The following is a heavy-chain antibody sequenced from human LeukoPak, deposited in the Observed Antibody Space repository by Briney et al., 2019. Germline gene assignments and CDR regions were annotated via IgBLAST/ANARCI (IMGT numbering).Heavy chain of an antibody. CDR3: ARDYGGNSVLDY. Sequence: PGGSLRLSCAASGFTVSSNYMSWVRQAPGKGLEWVSVIYSGGSTYYADSVKGRVTISRDNSKNTLYLQMNSLRAEDTAVYYCARDYGGNSVLDYWGQGTLVTVSS. J-gene: IGHJ4*02. V-gene: IGHV3-66*02. CDR2: IYSGGST. CDR1: GFTVSSNY. D-gene: IGHD4-23*01.